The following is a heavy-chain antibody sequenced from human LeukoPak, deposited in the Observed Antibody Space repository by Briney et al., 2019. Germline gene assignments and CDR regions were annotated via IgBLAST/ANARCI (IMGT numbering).Heavy chain of an antibody. V-gene: IGHV1-2*02. CDR1: GFTFTAYY. J-gene: IGHJ5*02. D-gene: IGHD6-13*01. Sequence: ASVKVSCKASGFTFTAYYINWVRQAPGQGLEWMGWINPNNGATNSAQKFQGRVAMTRDTSINTSYMEFSRLTSDDTAVYYCARDWWGPDRIAAANRLDPWGQGTLVIVSS. CDR3: ARDWWGPDRIAAANRLDP. CDR2: INPNNGAT.